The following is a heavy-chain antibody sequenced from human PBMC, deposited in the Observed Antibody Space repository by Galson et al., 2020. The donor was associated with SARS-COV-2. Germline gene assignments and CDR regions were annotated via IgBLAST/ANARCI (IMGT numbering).Heavy chain of an antibody. CDR3: VRDSGAGLDTFEV. J-gene: IGHJ3*01. D-gene: IGHD6-13*01. V-gene: IGHV6-1*01. CDR2: TYYRYKWYN. Sequence: SQTLSLTCAISGDSVSSNTAAWNWFRQSTSRGLEWLGRTYYRYKWYNDYALSVTGRITVTPDTSKNQFSLQLNSVTPEDTAVYYCVRDSGAGLDTFEVWGQGTTVTVAS. CDR1: GDSVSSNTAA.